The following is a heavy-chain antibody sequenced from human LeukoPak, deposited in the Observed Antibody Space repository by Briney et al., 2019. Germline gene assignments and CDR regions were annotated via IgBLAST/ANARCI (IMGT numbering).Heavy chain of an antibody. CDR1: GFTFSSHW. J-gene: IGHJ4*02. D-gene: IGHD6-13*01. CDR3: ARSRMFTSTWYSFDY. CDR2: VNFDGSST. Sequence: PGRSLRLSCAASGFTFSSHWMHWVRQAPGKGLVWVSHVNFDGSSTGYADFVKGRFTISRDNANNMLYLQMNSLGVEDTGVYYCARSRMFTSTWYSFDYWGQGALVTVSS. V-gene: IGHV3-74*01.